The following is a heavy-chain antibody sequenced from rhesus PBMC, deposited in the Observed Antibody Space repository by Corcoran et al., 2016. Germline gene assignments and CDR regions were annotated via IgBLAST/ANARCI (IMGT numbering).Heavy chain of an antibody. J-gene: IGHJ4*01. CDR2: ISDSGGTI. Sequence: DVQLVESGGGLVKPGGSLRLSCVASGFTFSSYEMHWVRQAPGKGLEWVSVISDSGGTIYYADSVKGRFPISRDNAKNSLFLQMNSLRAEDTAVYYCTRALPYSSGWYDFDYWGQGVLVTVSS. CDR1: GFTFSSYE. V-gene: IGHV3-100*02. D-gene: IGHD6-31*01. CDR3: TRALPYSSGWYDFDY.